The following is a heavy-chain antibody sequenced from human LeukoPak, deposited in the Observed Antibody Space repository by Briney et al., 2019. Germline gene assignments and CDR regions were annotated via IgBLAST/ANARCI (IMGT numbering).Heavy chain of an antibody. D-gene: IGHD2-2*01. Sequence: SETLSLTCTAFSGSISSTSYYWGWIRQAPGKGLEWIGGIIYSGSTYYNPSLKSRVTISVDRSKNQFSLKLSSVTAADTAVYYCARAHYALDYWGQGTLVTVSS. CDR1: SGSISSTSYY. V-gene: IGHV4-39*07. CDR3: ARAHYALDY. CDR2: IIYSGST. J-gene: IGHJ4*02.